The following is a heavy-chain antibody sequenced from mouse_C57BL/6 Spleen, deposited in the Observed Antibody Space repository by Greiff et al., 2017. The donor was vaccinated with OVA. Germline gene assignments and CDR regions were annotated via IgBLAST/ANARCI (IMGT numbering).Heavy chain of an antibody. D-gene: IGHD1-1*01. CDR2: IYPGSGNT. Sequence: VQLQQSGAELVRPGASVKLSCKASGYTFTDYYINWVKQRPGQGLAWIARIYPGSGNTYYNEKFKGKATLTAEKSSSTAYMQLSSLTSEDSAVYFCARDYGSSLKNYFDYWGQGTTLTVSS. J-gene: IGHJ2*01. CDR1: GYTFTDYY. CDR3: ARDYGSSLKNYFDY. V-gene: IGHV1-76*01.